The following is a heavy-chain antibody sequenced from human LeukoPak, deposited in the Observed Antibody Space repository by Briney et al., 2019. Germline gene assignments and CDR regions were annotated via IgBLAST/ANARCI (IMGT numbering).Heavy chain of an antibody. CDR1: GFTFGTYS. D-gene: IGHD3-22*01. J-gene: IGHJ4*02. Sequence: GGSLRLSCAAPGFTFGTYSMNWVRQAPGRGLEWVSYISSSSTTIYYADSVKGRFTISRDNAKNSLYLQMSSLSAEDTAVYYCARSYYDTSGPGYWGQGTLVTVSS. CDR2: ISSSSTTI. CDR3: ARSYYDTSGPGY. V-gene: IGHV3-48*01.